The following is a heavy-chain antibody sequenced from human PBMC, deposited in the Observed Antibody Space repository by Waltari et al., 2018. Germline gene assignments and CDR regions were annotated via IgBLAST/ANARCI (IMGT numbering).Heavy chain of an antibody. D-gene: IGHD3-22*01. CDR1: GFALSTYW. CDR3: ASRGFFDSTGYYGGGAFDL. Sequence: VQLVQSGGGSVRPGGSWRLSCEGSGFALSTYWLGWVGKAPGRGLEWVADIKADGVGKDYVDSVKGRFSIVRDNAKHSVFLHMDRLRVEDTATYYCASRGFFDSTGYYGGGAFDLWGPGAEVSVSS. V-gene: IGHV3-7*01. J-gene: IGHJ3*01. CDR2: IKADGVGK.